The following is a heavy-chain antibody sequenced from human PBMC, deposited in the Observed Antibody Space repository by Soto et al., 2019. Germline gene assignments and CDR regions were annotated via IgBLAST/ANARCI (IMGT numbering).Heavy chain of an antibody. J-gene: IGHJ4*02. Sequence: SVTVSCKASGGTFSSYTISWVRQAPGQGLEWMGRIIPILGIANYAQKFQGRVTITADKSTSTAYMELSSLRSEDTAVYYCARGPAYGAESDYWGQGTLVTVSS. CDR1: GGTFSSYT. CDR2: IIPILGIA. CDR3: ARGPAYGAESDY. D-gene: IGHD4-17*01. V-gene: IGHV1-69*02.